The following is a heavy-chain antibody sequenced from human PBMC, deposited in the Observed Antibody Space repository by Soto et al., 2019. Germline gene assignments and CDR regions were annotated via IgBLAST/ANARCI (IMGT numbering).Heavy chain of an antibody. D-gene: IGHD6-19*01. CDR1: GGSFSGYY. CDR2: INHSGST. V-gene: IGHV4-34*01. CDR3: ARDGSGWYFGYYYGMDV. Sequence: QVQLQQWGAGLLKPSETLSLTCAVYGGSFSGYYWSWIRQPPGKGLEWLGEINHSGSTNYNPSLKSRVTISVDTSKNQFSLKLSSVTAADTAVYYCARDGSGWYFGYYYGMDVWGQGTTVTVSS. J-gene: IGHJ6*02.